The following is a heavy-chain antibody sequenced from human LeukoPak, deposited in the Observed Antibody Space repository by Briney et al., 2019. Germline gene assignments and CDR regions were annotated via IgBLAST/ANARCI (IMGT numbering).Heavy chain of an antibody. CDR2: IYSDGST. CDR3: AKDPRITMIVVVVRFDI. V-gene: IGHV3-53*01. Sequence: GGSLRLSCAASGFTVSSNYMTWVRQAPGKGLEWVSVIYSDGSTYYADSVKGRFTVSRDNSKNTLYLQMNSLRAEDTAVYYCAKDPRITMIVVVVRFDIWGQGTMVTVSS. D-gene: IGHD3-22*01. CDR1: GFTVSSNY. J-gene: IGHJ3*02.